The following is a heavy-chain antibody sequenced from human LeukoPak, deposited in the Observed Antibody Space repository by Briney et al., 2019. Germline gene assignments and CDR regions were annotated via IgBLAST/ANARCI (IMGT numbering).Heavy chain of an antibody. CDR2: IRSKAYGGTA. CDR3: TREIRYFDWFQADY. Sequence: GGSLRLSCTASGFTFGDHSVSWFRQAPGKGLEWVGFIRSKAYGGTAEYAASVKGRFTISRDDSKSVAYLQMDSLKTEDTAVYYCTREIRYFDWFQADYWGQGTLVTVSS. CDR1: GFTFGDHS. V-gene: IGHV3-49*03. D-gene: IGHD3-9*01. J-gene: IGHJ4*02.